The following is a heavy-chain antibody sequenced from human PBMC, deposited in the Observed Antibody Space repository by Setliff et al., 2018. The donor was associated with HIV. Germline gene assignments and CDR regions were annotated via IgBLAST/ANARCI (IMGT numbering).Heavy chain of an antibody. CDR1: GGSISSSSYY. CDR2: IYHSGST. D-gene: IGHD5-12*01. Sequence: SETLSLTCTVSGGSISSSSYYWGWIRQPPGKGLEWIGSIYHSGSTNYNPSLKSRVTISVDTSKNQFSLKLSSVTAADTAVYYCARLSPQYSGYDSGAFGYWGQGTLVTVSS. CDR3: ARLSPQYSGYDSGAFGY. J-gene: IGHJ4*02. V-gene: IGHV4-39*07.